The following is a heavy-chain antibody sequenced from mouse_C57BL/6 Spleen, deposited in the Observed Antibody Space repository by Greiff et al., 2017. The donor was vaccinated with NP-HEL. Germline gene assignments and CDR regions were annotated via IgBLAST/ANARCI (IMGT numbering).Heavy chain of an antibody. CDR2: LDPEDGET. CDR3: ARHSSGYLFDY. V-gene: IGHV14-2*01. Sequence: EVKLVESGAELVKPGASVKLSCTASGFNIKDYYMPWVKQRTEQGLEWIGRLDPEDGETKYVPKFQGKATITADTSSNTAYLQLSSLTSEDTAVYYCARHSSGYLFDYWGQGTTLTVSS. J-gene: IGHJ2*01. D-gene: IGHD3-2*02. CDR1: GFNIKDYY.